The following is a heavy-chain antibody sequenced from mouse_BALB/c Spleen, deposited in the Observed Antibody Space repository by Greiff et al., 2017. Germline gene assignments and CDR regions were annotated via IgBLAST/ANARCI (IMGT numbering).Heavy chain of an antibody. CDR3: TRDYGSSFFAY. CDR2: IRLKSNNYAT. CDR1: GFTFSNYW. D-gene: IGHD1-1*01. J-gene: IGHJ3*01. Sequence: EVMLVESGGGLVQPGGSMKLSCVASGFTFSNYWMNWVRQSPEKGLEWVAEIRLKSNNYATHYAESVKGRFTISRDDSKSSVYLQMNNLRAEDTGIYYCTRDYGSSFFAYWGQGTLVTVSA. V-gene: IGHV6-6*02.